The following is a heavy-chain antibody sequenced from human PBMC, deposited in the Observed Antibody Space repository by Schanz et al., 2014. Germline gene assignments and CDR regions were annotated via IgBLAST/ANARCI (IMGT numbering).Heavy chain of an antibody. V-gene: IGHV3-48*01. J-gene: IGHJ1*01. CDR3: ASGVHVSSLQKGLQF. D-gene: IGHD3-10*01. CDR2: IATSSSTR. Sequence: EGQLAESGGGLVQPGGSLRLSCAASGFTFSSYSMNWVRQAPGKGLEWVSYIATSSSTRHYADSVKGRVTISRDNAKNSVSLQMRRLRVEDTAVYYCASGVHVSSLQKGLQFWGRGTLVIGSS. CDR1: GFTFSSYS.